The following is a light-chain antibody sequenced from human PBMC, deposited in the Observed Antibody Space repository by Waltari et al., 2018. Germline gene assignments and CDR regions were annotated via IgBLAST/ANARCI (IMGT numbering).Light chain of an antibody. CDR3: SAYISSSTLEL. CDR2: DVN. Sequence: QSALTQPASVSGSPGQSITISCTGTSSDVGGYNTVSWYQQHPGKAPKLIIFDVNNRPSGVSNRFSGSKSGNTASLTISGLQAEDEADYYCSAYISSSTLELFGGGTRLTVL. V-gene: IGLV2-14*03. CDR1: SSDVGGYNT. J-gene: IGLJ2*01.